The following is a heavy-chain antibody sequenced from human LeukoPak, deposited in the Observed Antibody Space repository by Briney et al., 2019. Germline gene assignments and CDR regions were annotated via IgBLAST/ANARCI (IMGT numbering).Heavy chain of an antibody. Sequence: PGGSLRLSCAASGFTFSSYGMHWVRQAPGKGLEWVAVISYDGSNKYYADSVKGRFTISRDNSKNTLYLQMNSLRAEDTAVYYCARAGYYDSSTDAFDIWGQGTMVTVSS. CDR3: ARAGYYDSSTDAFDI. CDR1: GFTFSSYG. CDR2: ISYDGSNK. D-gene: IGHD3-22*01. V-gene: IGHV3-30*19. J-gene: IGHJ3*02.